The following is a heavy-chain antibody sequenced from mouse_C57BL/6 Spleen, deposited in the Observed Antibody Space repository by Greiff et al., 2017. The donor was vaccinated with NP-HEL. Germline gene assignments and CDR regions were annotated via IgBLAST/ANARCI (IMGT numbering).Heavy chain of an antibody. Sequence: VKLVESGAELVRPGASVTLSCKASGYTFTDYEMHWVKQTPVHGLEWIGAIDPETGGTAYNQKFKGKAILTADKSSSTAYMELRSLTSEDSAVYYCTRGGYYGSSYGLYFDYWGQGTTLTVSS. CDR2: IDPETGGT. CDR1: GYTFTDYE. V-gene: IGHV1-15*01. CDR3: TRGGYYGSSYGLYFDY. J-gene: IGHJ2*01. D-gene: IGHD1-1*01.